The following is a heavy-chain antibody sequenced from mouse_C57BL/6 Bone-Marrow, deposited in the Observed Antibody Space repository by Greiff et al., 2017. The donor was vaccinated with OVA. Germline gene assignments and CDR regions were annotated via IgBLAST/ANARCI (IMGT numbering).Heavy chain of an antibody. D-gene: IGHD1-1*01. CDR2: IYYSGTI. CDR1: GISITTGNYR. CDR3: ARDPHGSSYWYFDV. J-gene: IGHJ1*03. V-gene: IGHV3-5*01. Sequence: EVQLQESGPGLVKPSQTVFLTCTVTGISITTGNYRWSWIRQFPGNKLEWIGYIYYSGTITYNPSLTSRTTITRDTPKNQFFLEMNSLTAEDTATYYCARDPHGSSYWYFDVWGTGTTGTVSS.